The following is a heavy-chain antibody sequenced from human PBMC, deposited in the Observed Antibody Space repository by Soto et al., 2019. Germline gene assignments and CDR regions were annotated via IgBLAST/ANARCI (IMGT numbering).Heavy chain of an antibody. J-gene: IGHJ2*01. Sequence: QVQLQESGPGLVKPSETLSLTCTVSGGSISGGVHSWSWIRQPPGKGLGWIGHIFDSGSTYYNPSLKSRLTISVDTSENQFSLRLSSVTAADTAVYYCAREIMPLTNDWYFDLWGRGTLVTVSS. CDR1: GGSISGGVHS. CDR3: AREIMPLTNDWYFDL. CDR2: IFDSGST. D-gene: IGHD2-8*01. V-gene: IGHV4-30-4*01.